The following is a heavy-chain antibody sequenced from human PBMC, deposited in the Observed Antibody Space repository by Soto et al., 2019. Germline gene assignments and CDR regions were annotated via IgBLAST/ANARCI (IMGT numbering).Heavy chain of an antibody. CDR2: IWYDGSNK. CDR1: GFTFSSYG. Sequence: QVQLVESGGGVVQPGRSLRLSCAASGFTFSSYGMHWVRQAPGKGLEWVAVIWYDGSNKYYADSVKGRFTISRDNSKNTLYLQMNSLRAEDTAVYYCARVIGMVRGFYYYGMDVWGQGTTVTVSS. V-gene: IGHV3-33*01. CDR3: ARVIGMVRGFYYYGMDV. D-gene: IGHD3-10*01. J-gene: IGHJ6*02.